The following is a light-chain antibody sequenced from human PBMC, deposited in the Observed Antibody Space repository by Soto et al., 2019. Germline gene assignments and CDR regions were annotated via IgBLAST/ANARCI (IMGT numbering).Light chain of an antibody. CDR3: QQYDYSRS. Sequence: IQMTQSPSTLSASVGDSVSITCRASQNVSVSLAWYQHKPGGAPKLLIYDVSNLETGVPSRFSGSGSGTEFSLTIRSLQPDDFAIYYCQQYDYSRSFGQGTKVDIK. V-gene: IGKV1-5*01. CDR1: QNVSVS. CDR2: DVS. J-gene: IGKJ1*01.